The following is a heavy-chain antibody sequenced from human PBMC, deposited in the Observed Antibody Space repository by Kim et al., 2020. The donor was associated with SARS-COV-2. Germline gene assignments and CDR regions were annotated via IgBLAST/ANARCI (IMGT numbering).Heavy chain of an antibody. D-gene: IGHD2-15*01. CDR3: VRSDGYCSGSSCHMSWFNS. Sequence: SETLSLTCIVSGASISSSRYYWGWIRQPPEKGLEWIGSIYYSGSTYYNPSLMSRVTISVDTSQNQFSLKLHSVTATDTSVYYCVRSDGYCSGSSCHMSWFNSWGQGTLVTVSS. CDR2: IYYSGST. V-gene: IGHV4-39*01. CDR1: GASISSSRYY. J-gene: IGHJ5*01.